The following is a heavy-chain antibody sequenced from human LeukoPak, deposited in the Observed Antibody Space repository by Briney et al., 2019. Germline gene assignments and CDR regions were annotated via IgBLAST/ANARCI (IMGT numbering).Heavy chain of an antibody. J-gene: IGHJ4*02. CDR1: GFTFGDYF. CDR3: AKDSAVPGYYYDSSGYKTSFDY. D-gene: IGHD3-22*01. Sequence: GGSLRLSCVASGFTFGDYFMTWIRQVPGKGLEWISYISGSGHIIYNPASLKGRFTISRDNAKNSLYQHMNSLRAADTAVYYCAKDSAVPGYYYDSSGYKTSFDYWGQGTLVTVSS. CDR2: ISGSGHII. V-gene: IGHV3-11*04.